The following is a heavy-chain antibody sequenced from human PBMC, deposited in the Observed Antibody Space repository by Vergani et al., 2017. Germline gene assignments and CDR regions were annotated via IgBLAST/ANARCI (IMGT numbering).Heavy chain of an antibody. J-gene: IGHJ4*02. CDR1: GGSISSYY. CDR3: ARDPLLWFGELSI. D-gene: IGHD3-10*01. Sequence: QVQLQESGPGLVKPSETLSLTCTVSGGSISSYYWSWIRQPPGKGLEWIGYIYYSGSTNYNPSLKSRVTISVDTSKNQFSLKLSSVTAADTAVYYCARDPLLWFGELSIWGQGTLVTVSS. CDR2: IYYSGST. V-gene: IGHV4-59*01.